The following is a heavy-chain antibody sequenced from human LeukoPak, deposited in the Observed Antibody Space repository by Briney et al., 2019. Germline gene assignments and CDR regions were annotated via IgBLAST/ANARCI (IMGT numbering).Heavy chain of an antibody. V-gene: IGHV3-30*18. CDR3: AKEKEFYFDY. J-gene: IGHJ4*02. CDR1: GFTFSSYG. CDR2: ISYDGSNK. D-gene: IGHD3-10*01. Sequence: PGGSLRLSCAASGFTFSSYGMHWVRQAPGKGLEWVAVISYDGSNKYYADSVKGRFTISRDNSKNTLYLQMNSLRAEDTAVYYCAKEKEFYFDYWGQGTLVTVSS.